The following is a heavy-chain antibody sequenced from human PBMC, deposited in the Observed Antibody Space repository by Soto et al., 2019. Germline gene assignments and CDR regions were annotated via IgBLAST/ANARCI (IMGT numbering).Heavy chain of an antibody. D-gene: IGHD4-17*01. V-gene: IGHV1-69*12. Sequence: QVQLVQSGTEVKKPGSSVKVSCKASGGTFSRHAVSWVRQAPGQGLEWMGAIIPIVDATNDAPKFQARVTITAHESTSTVYMELRSLKSEDTAISFCASAPPNDNGDADAFDIWGQGTMVIVSS. J-gene: IGHJ3*02. CDR1: GGTFSRHA. CDR3: ASAPPNDNGDADAFDI. CDR2: IIPIVDAT.